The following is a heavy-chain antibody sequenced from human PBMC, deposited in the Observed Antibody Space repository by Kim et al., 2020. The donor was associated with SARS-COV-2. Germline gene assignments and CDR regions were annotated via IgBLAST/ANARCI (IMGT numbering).Heavy chain of an antibody. J-gene: IGHJ5*02. D-gene: IGHD6-13*01. V-gene: IGHV4-39*01. CDR3: ARGSSSWYHWFDP. Sequence: YHPSLKSRVTISVDTSKNQCSLKLSSVTAADTAVYYCARGSSSWYHWFDPWGQGTLVTVSS.